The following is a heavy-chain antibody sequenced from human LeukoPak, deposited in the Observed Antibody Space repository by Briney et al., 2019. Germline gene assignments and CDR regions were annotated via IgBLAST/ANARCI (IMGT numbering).Heavy chain of an antibody. CDR3: ARGPSDYGYYYYGMDV. V-gene: IGHV3-53*01. CDR2: IYSGGST. J-gene: IGHJ6*04. Sequence: GRSLRLSCAASGFTFSSYGMHWVRQAPGKGLEWVSVIYSGGSTFYADSVKGRFTISRDNSKNTLYLQMNSLRAEDTAVYYCARGPSDYGYYYYGMDVWGKGTTVAVSS. CDR1: GFTFSSYG. D-gene: IGHD4-17*01.